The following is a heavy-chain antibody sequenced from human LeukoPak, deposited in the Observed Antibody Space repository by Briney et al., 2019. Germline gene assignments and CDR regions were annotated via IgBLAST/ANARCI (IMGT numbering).Heavy chain of an antibody. J-gene: IGHJ4*02. D-gene: IGHD1-1*01. CDR2: ISYDGSNK. V-gene: IGHV3-30*18. CDR3: AKDRWNDGYFDY. CDR1: GFTFSSYG. Sequence: GGSLRLSCAASGFTFSSYGMHWVRQAPGKGLEWVAVISYDGSNKYYADSVKGRFTISRDNSKNTLYLQMNSLRAEDTAVYYCAKDRWNDGYFDYWGQGTLVTVSS.